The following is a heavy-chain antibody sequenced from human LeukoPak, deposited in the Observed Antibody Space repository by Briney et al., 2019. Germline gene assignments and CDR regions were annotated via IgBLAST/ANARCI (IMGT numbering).Heavy chain of an antibody. Sequence: PGGSLRLSCAASGFTFSSYSMNWVRQAPGKGLDWVSYISGTSSTMHYADSVEGRFTISRDSSKNMLYLQINSLRDEDTAAYYCARGSRVTTRLDAFDIWGQGTMVTVSS. CDR3: ARGSRVTTRLDAFDI. J-gene: IGHJ3*02. D-gene: IGHD4-17*01. CDR1: GFTFSSYS. CDR2: ISGTSSTM. V-gene: IGHV3-48*02.